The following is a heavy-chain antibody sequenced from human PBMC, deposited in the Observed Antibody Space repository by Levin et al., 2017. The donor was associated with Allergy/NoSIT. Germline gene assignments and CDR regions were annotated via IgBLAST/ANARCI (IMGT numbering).Heavy chain of an antibody. CDR3: ASSRYYDILTGFDY. CDR2: IRSKLYGGTT. Sequence: PGGSLRLSCTVSGFIFADFAMSWFRQAPGKGLEWVGFIRSKLYGGTTEYAASVKGRFSISRDDSKSIAYLQGNNLRTEDTAVYYCASSRYYDILTGFDYWGQGTLVTVSS. D-gene: IGHD3-9*01. CDR1: GFIFADFA. V-gene: IGHV3-49*03. J-gene: IGHJ4*02.